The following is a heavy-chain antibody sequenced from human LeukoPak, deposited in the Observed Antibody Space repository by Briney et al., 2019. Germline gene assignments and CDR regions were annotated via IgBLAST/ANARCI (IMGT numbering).Heavy chain of an antibody. Sequence: GGSLRLSCAASGFTFSSYAMSWVRQAPGKGLEWVSAISGSGGSTYYADSVKGRFTISRDNSKNTLYLQMNSLRAEDSAVYYCAKLPSVVVVAVDAFDIWGQGTMVTVSS. V-gene: IGHV3-23*01. J-gene: IGHJ3*02. CDR3: AKLPSVVVVAVDAFDI. CDR2: ISGSGGST. CDR1: GFTFSSYA. D-gene: IGHD2-15*01.